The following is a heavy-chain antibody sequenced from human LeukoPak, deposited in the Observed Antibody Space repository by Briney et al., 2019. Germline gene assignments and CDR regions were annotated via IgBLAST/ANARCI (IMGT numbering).Heavy chain of an antibody. CDR3: AIRFTAGAYDFGSGHRVDAFDI. J-gene: IGHJ3*02. D-gene: IGHD3-3*01. CDR1: GFTFSSYS. V-gene: IGHV3-48*01. Sequence: GGSLRLSCAASGFTFSSYSMNWVRQAPGKGLEWVSYISSSSSTIYYADSVKGRFTISRDNAKNSLYLQMNSLRAEDTAVYYCAIRFTAGAYDFGSGHRVDAFDIWGQGTMVTVSS. CDR2: ISSSSSTI.